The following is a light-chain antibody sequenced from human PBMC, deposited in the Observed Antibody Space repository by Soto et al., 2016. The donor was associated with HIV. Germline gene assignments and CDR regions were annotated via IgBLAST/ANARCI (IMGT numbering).Light chain of an antibody. CDR3: QVWDSSSDYV. CDR1: NIGSNS. V-gene: IGLV3-21*03. J-gene: IGLJ1*01. Sequence: SYELTQPPSVSVAPGKTARITCGGNNIGSNSVHWYQQKPGQAPVLVVYDDRDRPSGIPERFSGSNSGNTATLTISRVKPGMRPTSYCQVWDSSSDYVFGTGTKVTVL. CDR2: DDR.